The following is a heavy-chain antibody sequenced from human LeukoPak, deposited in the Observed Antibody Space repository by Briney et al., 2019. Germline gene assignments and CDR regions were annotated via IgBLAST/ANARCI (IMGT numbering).Heavy chain of an antibody. J-gene: IGHJ4*02. D-gene: IGHD3-16*01. CDR2: IYYSGST. CDR1: GGSISSYY. V-gene: IGHV4-59*01. Sequence: SETLSLTCTVSGGSISSYYWSWIWQPPGKGLEWIGYIYYSGSTNYNPSLKSRVTISVDTSKNQFSLKLSSVTATDTAVYYCARSHSVWASFDYWGQGTLVTVSS. CDR3: ARSHSVWASFDY.